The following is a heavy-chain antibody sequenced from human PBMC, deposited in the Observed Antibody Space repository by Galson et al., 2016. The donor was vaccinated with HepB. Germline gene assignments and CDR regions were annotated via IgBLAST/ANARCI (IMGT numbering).Heavy chain of an antibody. CDR2: ISGRGGST. D-gene: IGHD2-21*02. J-gene: IGHJ6*02. CDR1: GFTFSSYA. V-gene: IGHV3-23*01. Sequence: SLRLSCAASGFTFSSYAMSRVRQAPGKGLEWVSGISGRGGSTYYADSVEGRFTISRGNSKNTLYLQMKSLRAEDTAVYYCAKSLLGVTLVSYYYGMDVWGQGTLVTVSS. CDR3: AKSLLGVTLVSYYYGMDV.